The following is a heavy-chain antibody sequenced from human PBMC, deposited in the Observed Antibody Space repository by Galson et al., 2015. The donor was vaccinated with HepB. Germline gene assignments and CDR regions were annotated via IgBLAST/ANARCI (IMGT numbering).Heavy chain of an antibody. CDR3: AKDMRDGSNWYAASWYYFDFGMDV. D-gene: IGHD6-13*01. Sequence: LRLSCAASGFTFSSYGMHWVHQAPGKGLEWVAVVSYDGSKKYYADSVKGRFTISRDNSKNTLYLQMNSLRDGDTALYYCAKDMRDGSNWYAASWYYFDFGMDVWGQGTTVTVSS. J-gene: IGHJ6*02. CDR2: VSYDGSKK. CDR1: GFTFSSYG. V-gene: IGHV3-30*18.